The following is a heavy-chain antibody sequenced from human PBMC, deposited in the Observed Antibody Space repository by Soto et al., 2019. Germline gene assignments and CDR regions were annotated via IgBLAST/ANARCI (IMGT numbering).Heavy chain of an antibody. V-gene: IGHV3-23*01. J-gene: IGHJ4*02. CDR1: GFSFSTHA. CDR3: AREGGSIGGWFGRKFDS. D-gene: IGHD6-19*01. CDR2: ISSGGTTT. Sequence: VGSLRLSCTASGFSFSTHAMSWVRQAPGKGLEWVSSISSGGTTTFYAVSVEGRFTISRDKSKNTLYLQMNSLRADDTAVYYCAREGGSIGGWFGRKFDSWGQGTQVTVSS.